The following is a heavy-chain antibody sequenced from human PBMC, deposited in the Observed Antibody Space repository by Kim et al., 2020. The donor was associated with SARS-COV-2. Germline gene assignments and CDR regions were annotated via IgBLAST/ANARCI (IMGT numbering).Heavy chain of an antibody. CDR3: ARVGSGYDFWSEGGMDV. CDR2: ISSSSSYT. CDR1: GFTFSDYY. D-gene: IGHD3-3*01. V-gene: IGHV3-11*05. J-gene: IGHJ6*02. Sequence: GGSLRLSCAASGFTFSDYYMSWIRQAPGKGLEWVSYISSSSSYTNYADSVKGRFTISRDNAKNSLYLQMNSLRAEDTAVYYCARVGSGYDFWSEGGMDVWGQGTTVTVSS.